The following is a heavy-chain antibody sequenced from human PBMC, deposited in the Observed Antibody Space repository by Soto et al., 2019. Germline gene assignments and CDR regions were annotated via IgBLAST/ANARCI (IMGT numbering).Heavy chain of an antibody. D-gene: IGHD3-10*01. CDR1: GFTFSSYA. CDR3: AKDRSGSYYGFPRWFDP. Sequence: GGSLRLSCAASGFTFSSYAMSWVRQAPGKGLEWVSAISGSGGSTYYADSVKGRFTISRDNSKNTLYLQMNSLRAEDTAVYYCAKDRSGSYYGFPRWFDPWGQGTLVTVSS. J-gene: IGHJ5*02. V-gene: IGHV3-23*01. CDR2: ISGSGGST.